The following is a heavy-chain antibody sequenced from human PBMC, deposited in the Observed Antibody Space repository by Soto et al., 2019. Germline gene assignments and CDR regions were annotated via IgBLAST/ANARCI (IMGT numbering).Heavy chain of an antibody. V-gene: IGHV4-34*01. CDR1: GGSFSGYY. D-gene: IGHD5-18*01. CDR3: ARGRGYSYGHYFDY. CDR2: INHSGST. J-gene: IGHJ4*02. Sequence: SETLSLTCAVYGGSFSGYYWSWIRQPPGKGLEWIGEINHSGSTNYNPSLKSRVTISVDTSKNQFSLKLSSVTAADTAVYYCARGRGYSYGHYFDYWGQGTLVTVSS.